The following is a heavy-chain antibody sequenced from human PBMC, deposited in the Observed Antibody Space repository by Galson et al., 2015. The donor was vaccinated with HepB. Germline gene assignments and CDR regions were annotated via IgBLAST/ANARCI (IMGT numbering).Heavy chain of an antibody. J-gene: IGHJ5*02. V-gene: IGHV4-39*01. D-gene: IGHD2-2*01. CDR2: IYYSGST. Sequence: TLSLTCTVSGGSISSSSYYWGWIRQPPGKGLEWIGSIYYSGSTYYNPSLKSRVTISVDTSKNQFSLKLSSVTAADTAVYYCARHGDIVVVRTQNWFDPWGQGTLVTVSS. CDR3: ARHGDIVVVRTQNWFDP. CDR1: GGSISSSSYY.